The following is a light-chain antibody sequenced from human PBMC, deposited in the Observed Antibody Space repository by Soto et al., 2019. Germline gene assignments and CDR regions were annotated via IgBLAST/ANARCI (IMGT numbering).Light chain of an antibody. J-gene: IGKJ4*01. Sequence: DIQMTQSPSSVSASVGDRVSITCRASQGISNWLAWYQQKPGRAPKLLIYTVSSLHSGVPSRFSGSGSGTEFTLTISSLQPEDVATYYCQQANSFPLTFGGGTKVEIK. CDR1: QGISNW. CDR3: QQANSFPLT. CDR2: TVS. V-gene: IGKV1-12*01.